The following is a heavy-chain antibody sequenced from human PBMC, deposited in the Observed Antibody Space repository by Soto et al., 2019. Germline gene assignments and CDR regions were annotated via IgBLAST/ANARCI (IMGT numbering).Heavy chain of an antibody. CDR1: GYTVTSYG. D-gene: IGHD6-13*01. CDR2: ISAYNGNT. CDR3: ASDTAAAGIFDY. J-gene: IGHJ4*02. V-gene: IGHV1-18*01. Sequence: QVQLVQSGAEVKKPGASVKVSCKASGYTVTSYGSRWVRQAPEQGLEWMGWISAYNGNTNYAQKLQGRVTMTTDTSTSTAYMELRSLRSDDTAVYYCASDTAAAGIFDYWGQGTLVTVCS.